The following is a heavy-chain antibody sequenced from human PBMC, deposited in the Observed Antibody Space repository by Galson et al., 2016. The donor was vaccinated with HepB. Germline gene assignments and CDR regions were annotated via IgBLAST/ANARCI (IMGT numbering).Heavy chain of an antibody. CDR1: GFTFNSFG. J-gene: IGHJ4*02. Sequence: SLRLSCAASGFTFNSFGMHWVRQAPGKGLEWVAVIWYDGSNKYYGDSVKGRFTISRDNSKNTLYLQMNSLRAEDTAIYYCAREAPIAAPGANDCWSQGTQGTVSS. D-gene: IGHD6-13*01. CDR2: IWYDGSNK. CDR3: AREAPIAAPGANDC. V-gene: IGHV3-33*01.